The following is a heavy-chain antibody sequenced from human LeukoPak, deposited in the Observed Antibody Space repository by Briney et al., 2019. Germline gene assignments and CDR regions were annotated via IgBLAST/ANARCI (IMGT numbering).Heavy chain of an antibody. D-gene: IGHD2-15*01. CDR2: ISYGGRNK. V-gene: IGHV3-30*04. CDR3: ARDPALYCTGGSCREYYFDY. J-gene: IGHJ4*02. CDR1: GCTFSNYA. Sequence: RSLRLSCAVSGCTFSNYAMHWVRQAPGKGLEWVALISYGGRNKYYADSVKGRFTVSRDNAKSTLYLQMNSLRGEDTAVYYCARDPALYCTGGSCREYYFDYWGQGALVTVSS.